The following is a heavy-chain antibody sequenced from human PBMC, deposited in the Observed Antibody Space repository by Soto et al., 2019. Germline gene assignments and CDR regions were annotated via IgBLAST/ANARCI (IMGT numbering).Heavy chain of an antibody. CDR3: ATALTYYYDSSGSY. D-gene: IGHD3-22*01. Sequence: QVQLVQSGAEVKKPGASVKVSCKASGYTFTSYGISWVRKAPGQGLEWMGWISAYNGNTNYAQKLQGRVTMTTDTSTSTAYMDLRSLRSDDTAVYYCATALTYYYDSSGSYWGQGTLVTVSS. CDR2: ISAYNGNT. J-gene: IGHJ4*02. V-gene: IGHV1-18*01. CDR1: GYTFTSYG.